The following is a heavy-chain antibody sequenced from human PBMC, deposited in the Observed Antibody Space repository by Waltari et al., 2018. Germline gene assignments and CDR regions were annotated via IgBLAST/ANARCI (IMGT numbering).Heavy chain of an antibody. CDR3: ARMTGVDTARVGI. CDR2: SSGRGDRL. J-gene: IGHJ4*02. Sequence: EVQVLESGGGLVQPGGSLRLSCTAPGFAFSSYAMSWVRQAPRKGLQWVSASSGRGDRLSYADSGMGRFTISRDNSKNTVHLQLNNLRADDTSIYYCARMTGVDTARVGIWGQGTLVTVAA. CDR1: GFAFSSYA. D-gene: IGHD5-18*01. V-gene: IGHV3-23*01.